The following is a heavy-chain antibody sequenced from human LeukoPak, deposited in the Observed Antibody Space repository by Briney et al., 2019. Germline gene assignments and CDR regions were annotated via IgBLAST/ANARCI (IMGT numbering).Heavy chain of an antibody. V-gene: IGHV5-51*01. CDR3: ARRDGVVGATGYYYYYMDV. Sequence: GESLKISCKTSGYSFTHYWIAWVRQMPGKGLEWMGIIYPGDSTTRYSPSFQGQVTISADKSISTAYLQWSSLKASDTAMYYCARRDGVVGATGYYYYYMDVWGKGTTVTVSS. CDR1: GYSFTHYW. D-gene: IGHD1-26*01. CDR2: IYPGDSTT. J-gene: IGHJ6*03.